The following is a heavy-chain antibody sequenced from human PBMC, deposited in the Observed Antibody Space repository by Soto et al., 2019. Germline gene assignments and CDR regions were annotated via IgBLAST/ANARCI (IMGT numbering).Heavy chain of an antibody. Sequence: GGSLRLSCAASGFTFSSYTMTWVRQAPGKGLEWVAVISYDGSNKYYADSVKGRFTISRDNSKNTLYLQMNSLRAEDTAVYYCAKGLIVAYAFDIWGQGTMVTVSS. D-gene: IGHD2-21*01. V-gene: IGHV3-30*18. CDR3: AKGLIVAYAFDI. CDR2: ISYDGSNK. J-gene: IGHJ3*02. CDR1: GFTFSSYT.